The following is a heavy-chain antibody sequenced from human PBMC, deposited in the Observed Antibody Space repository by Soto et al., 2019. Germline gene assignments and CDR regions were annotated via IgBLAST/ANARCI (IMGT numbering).Heavy chain of an antibody. J-gene: IGHJ4*02. CDR1: GFTVSSNY. Sequence: GGSLRLSCAASGFTVSSNYMSWVRQAPGKGLEWVSVIYSGGSTYYADSVKGRFTISRYNSKNTLYLQMNSLRAEDTAVYYCARSTRTGAPDFDYWGQGTLVTVSS. CDR2: IYSGGST. CDR3: ARSTRTGAPDFDY. V-gene: IGHV3-53*04. D-gene: IGHD4-17*01.